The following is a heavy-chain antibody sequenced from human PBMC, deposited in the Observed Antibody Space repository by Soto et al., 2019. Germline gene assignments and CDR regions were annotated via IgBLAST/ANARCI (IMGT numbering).Heavy chain of an antibody. Sequence: KVSCKASGGTFSSYAMRGVRQAPGQGLEWMGGIIPIFGTANYAQKFQGRVTITADESTSTAYMELSSLRSEDTAVYYCARQVSSRNPHWFDPWGQGTPVIVSS. D-gene: IGHD6-13*01. CDR3: ARQVSSRNPHWFDP. J-gene: IGHJ5*02. V-gene: IGHV1-69*01. CDR2: IIPIFGTA. CDR1: GGTFSSYA.